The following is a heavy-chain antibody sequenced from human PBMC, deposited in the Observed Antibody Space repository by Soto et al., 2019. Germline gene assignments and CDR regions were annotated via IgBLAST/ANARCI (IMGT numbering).Heavy chain of an antibody. V-gene: IGHV3-30*18. D-gene: IGHD2-2*01. CDR2: ISYDGSNK. CDR1: GFTFSSYG. J-gene: IGHJ4*02. CDR3: AKVGGNCSSTSCYDEYYFDY. Sequence: QVQLVESGGGVVQPGRSLGLSCAASGFTFSSYGMHWVRQAPGKGLEWVAVISYDGSNKYYADSVKGRFTISRDNSKNTLYLQMNSLRAEDTAVYYCAKVGGNCSSTSCYDEYYFDYWGQGTPVTVSS.